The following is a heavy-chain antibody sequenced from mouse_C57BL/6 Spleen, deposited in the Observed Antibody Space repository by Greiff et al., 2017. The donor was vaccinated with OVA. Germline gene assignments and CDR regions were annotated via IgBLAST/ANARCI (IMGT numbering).Heavy chain of an antibody. CDR1: GYTFTSYW. Sequence: QVQLQQPGAELVRPGSSVKLSCKASGYTFTSYWMDWVKQRPGQGLEWIGNIYPSDSETHYNQKFKDKATLTVDKSSSTAYMQLSSLTSEDSAVYCCARGSHYFDYWGQGTTLTVSS. CDR2: IYPSDSET. V-gene: IGHV1-61*01. CDR3: ARGSHYFDY. J-gene: IGHJ2*01.